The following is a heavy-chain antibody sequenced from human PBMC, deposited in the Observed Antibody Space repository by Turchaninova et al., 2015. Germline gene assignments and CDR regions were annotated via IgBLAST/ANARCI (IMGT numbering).Heavy chain of an antibody. V-gene: IGHV4-34*01. Sequence: QVQLQQWGAGLLKPSETLSPTCAVYCWSFSGYYWSWSSQPPGKGLEWIGEINHSGSTNYNPSLKSRVTISVDTSKNQFSLKLSSVTAADTAVYYCARENPYCSGGSCYSGRVFFDYWGQGTLVTVSS. CDR1: CWSFSGYY. J-gene: IGHJ4*02. CDR3: ARENPYCSGGSCYSGRVFFDY. D-gene: IGHD2-15*01. CDR2: INHSGST.